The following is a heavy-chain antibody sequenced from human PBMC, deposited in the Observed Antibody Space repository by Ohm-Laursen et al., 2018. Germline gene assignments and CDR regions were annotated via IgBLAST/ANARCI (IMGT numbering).Heavy chain of an antibody. CDR2: ISETGSHI. CDR1: GFTLISYD. Sequence: SLRLSCTASGFTLISYDVNWVRQAPGRGLEWISYISETGSHIYDADSMRGRFTVARDNAKNLLYLQLNSLRVEDTAVYYCARDSSRRAREGGMDVWGQGTMVTVSS. J-gene: IGHJ6*02. V-gene: IGHV3-21*01. D-gene: IGHD6-6*01. CDR3: ARDSSRRAREGGMDV.